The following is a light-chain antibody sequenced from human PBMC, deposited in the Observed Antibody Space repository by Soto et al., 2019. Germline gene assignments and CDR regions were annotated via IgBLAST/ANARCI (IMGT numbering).Light chain of an antibody. J-gene: IGKJ1*01. Sequence: DIQMTQSPSTLSACVGDRVTITFRASQSISSWLAWYQQKPGKAPKLLIYDASSLESGVPSRFSGSGSGTEFTLTISSLQPDDFATYYCQQYNSYSTTFGQGTKVDIK. CDR2: DAS. CDR3: QQYNSYSTT. V-gene: IGKV1-5*01. CDR1: QSISSW.